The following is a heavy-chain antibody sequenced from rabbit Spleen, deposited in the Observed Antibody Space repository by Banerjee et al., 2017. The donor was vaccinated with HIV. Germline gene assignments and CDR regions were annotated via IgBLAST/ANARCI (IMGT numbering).Heavy chain of an antibody. CDR3: TRDGIYGSVHGGDSL. CDR2: IYAGYSDIT. CDR1: GFSFSDNYW. J-gene: IGHJ4*01. V-gene: IGHV1S45*01. D-gene: IGHD5-1*01. Sequence: QEQLEESGGGLFKPGGSLTLTCTASGFSFSDNYWMCWVRQAPGKGLEWIACIYAGYSDITYYANWAKGRFTISKTSSTTVTLQMTSLTAADTATYFCTRDGIYGSVHGGDSLWGPGTLVTVS.